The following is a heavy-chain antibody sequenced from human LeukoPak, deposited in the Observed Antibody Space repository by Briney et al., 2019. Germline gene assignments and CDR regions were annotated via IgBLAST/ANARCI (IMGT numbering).Heavy chain of an antibody. J-gene: IGHJ4*02. CDR2: ISLTGDA. V-gene: IGHV4-4*02. CDR1: GGSISSTNW. Sequence: PSGTLSLTCGVSGGSISSTNWWSWVRQPPGQGLEWIGEISLTGDANYNPSLNGRVTMSLDESRNQLSLNLTSVTAADTATYYCSREIGAFCPFGYWGQGTLVIVPS. CDR3: SREIGAFCPFGY. D-gene: IGHD3-16*01.